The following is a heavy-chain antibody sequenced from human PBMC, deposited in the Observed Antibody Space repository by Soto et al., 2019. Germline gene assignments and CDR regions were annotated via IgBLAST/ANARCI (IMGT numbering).Heavy chain of an antibody. J-gene: IGHJ4*02. Sequence: ASVKVSCKASGGTFSSYAISWVRQAPGQGLEWMGGIIPIFGTANYAQKFQGRVTTTADESTSTAHMELSSLRSEDTAVYYCALSLKLYDSSGYYFDYWGQGTLVTVSS. V-gene: IGHV1-69*13. CDR3: ALSLKLYDSSGYYFDY. CDR2: IIPIFGTA. D-gene: IGHD3-22*01. CDR1: GGTFSSYA.